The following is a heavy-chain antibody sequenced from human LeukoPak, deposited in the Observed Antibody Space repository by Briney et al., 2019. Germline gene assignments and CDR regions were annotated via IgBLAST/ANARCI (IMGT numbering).Heavy chain of an antibody. Sequence: SETLSLTCTVSGGSISTYFWSWIRQPPGKGLEWIGYIYISGSTNYNPALKSRVTISVDRSKNQFSLKLTSVTAADTAVYYCARQTGTGRLESWGQGTLVTVSS. CDR1: GGSISTYF. CDR3: ARQTGTGRLES. D-gene: IGHD1/OR15-1a*01. V-gene: IGHV4-4*09. J-gene: IGHJ5*02. CDR2: IYISGST.